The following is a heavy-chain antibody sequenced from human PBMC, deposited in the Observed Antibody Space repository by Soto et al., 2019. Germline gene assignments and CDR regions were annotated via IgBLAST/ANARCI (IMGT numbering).Heavy chain of an antibody. CDR1: GVTVSTNY. CDR3: ARDFGGGVAFGV. Sequence: GGSLRLSCAASGVTVSTNYMSWVRQAPGKGLEWVSVIQSGGTTRYADSVKGRFTITTDDSKNTLYLEMNILRAEDTAVYYCARDFGGGVAFGVWGQGTMVTVSS. CDR2: IQSGGTT. J-gene: IGHJ3*01. V-gene: IGHV3-53*01. D-gene: IGHD3-3*01.